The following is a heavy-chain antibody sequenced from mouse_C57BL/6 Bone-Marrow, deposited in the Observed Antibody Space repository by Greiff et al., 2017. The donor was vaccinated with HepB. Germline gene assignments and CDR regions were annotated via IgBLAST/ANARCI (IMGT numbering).Heavy chain of an antibody. CDR3: ARDYGSYGFSY. CDR1: GYTFTTYW. Sequence: QVQLKQSGAELAKPGASVRLSCTASGYTFTTYWMHWVKQRPGQGLDWIGYINPGSGYTKYNQKFKDKATLTADKSSSTAYMQLSSLTYEDSSVYFCARDYGSYGFSYWGRGTRVTVSA. V-gene: IGHV1-7*01. J-gene: IGHJ3*01. D-gene: IGHD1-1*01. CDR2: INPGSGYT.